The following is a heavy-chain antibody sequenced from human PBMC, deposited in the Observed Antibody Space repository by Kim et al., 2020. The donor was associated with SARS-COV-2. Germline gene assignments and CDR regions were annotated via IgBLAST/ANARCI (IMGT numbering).Heavy chain of an antibody. CDR2: ISSSSSYI. CDR3: ARDLSYYYGSGSYYKGVHYYYYGMDV. J-gene: IGHJ6*02. CDR1: GFTFSSYS. Sequence: GGSLRLSCAASGFTFSSYSMNWVRQAPGKGLEWVSSISSSSSYIYYADSVRGRFTISRDNAKNSLYLQMNSLRAEDTAVYYCARDLSYYYGSGSYYKGVHYYYYGMDVWGQGTTVTVSS. D-gene: IGHD3-10*01. V-gene: IGHV3-21*01.